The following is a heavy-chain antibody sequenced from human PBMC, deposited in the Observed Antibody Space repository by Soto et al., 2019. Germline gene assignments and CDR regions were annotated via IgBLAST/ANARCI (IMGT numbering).Heavy chain of an antibody. D-gene: IGHD4-17*01. V-gene: IGHV5-51*01. CDR3: ARPHDYRDYHLLY. CDR2: IYPGDSDA. Sequence: PGESLKISCKASGYSFTNFWIGWVRQMPGKGLEWMGIIYPGDSDARYSPSFQGQVTFSVDKSITTAYLQWSSLKASGTAMYYCARPHDYRDYHLLYWGQGTLVTVSS. CDR1: GYSFTNFW. J-gene: IGHJ4*02.